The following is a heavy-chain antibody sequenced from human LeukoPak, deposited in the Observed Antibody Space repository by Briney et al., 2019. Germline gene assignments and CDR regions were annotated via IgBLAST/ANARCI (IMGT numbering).Heavy chain of an antibody. CDR2: ISGSGGST. Sequence: GGSLRLSCAASGFTFSSYGMSWVRQAPGKGLEWVSAISGSGGSTYYADSVKGRFTISRDNSKNTLYLQMNSLRAEDTAVYYCAREDPDRELSGGSYVWVWGQGTLVTVSS. V-gene: IGHV3-23*01. J-gene: IGHJ4*02. CDR3: AREDPDRELSGGSYVWV. CDR1: GFTFSSYG. D-gene: IGHD1-26*01.